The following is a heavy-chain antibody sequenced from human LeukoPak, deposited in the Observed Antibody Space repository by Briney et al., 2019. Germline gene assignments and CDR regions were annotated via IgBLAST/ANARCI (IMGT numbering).Heavy chain of an antibody. CDR2: MNPNSGNT. Sequence: ASVKVSCKASGYTFTSYDINWVRQATGQGLEWMGWMNPNSGNTGYAQEFQGRVTMTRNTSISTAYMELSSLRSEDTAVYYCARTPHLSFGIDAFDIWGQGTMVTVSS. D-gene: IGHD1-14*01. V-gene: IGHV1-8*01. CDR3: ARTPHLSFGIDAFDI. CDR1: GYTFTSYD. J-gene: IGHJ3*02.